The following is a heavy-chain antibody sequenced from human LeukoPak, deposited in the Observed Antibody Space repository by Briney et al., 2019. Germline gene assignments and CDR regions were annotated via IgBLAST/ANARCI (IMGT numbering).Heavy chain of an antibody. CDR1: GVSISNHY. CDR3: VRHSRVVAFDY. Sequence: SETLSLTCTVSGVSISNHYSSWIRQPPGKGPEWIGYIYYTVNTNYNPSLKSRVTISEDTSKNQVSLELSSVTAADTAVYYCVRHSRVVAFDYWGQGNLVTVSS. J-gene: IGHJ4*02. V-gene: IGHV4-59*08. D-gene: IGHD2-15*01. CDR2: IYYTVNT.